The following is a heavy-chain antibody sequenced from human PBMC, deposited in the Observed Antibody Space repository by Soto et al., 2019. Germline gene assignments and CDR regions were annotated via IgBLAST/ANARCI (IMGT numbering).Heavy chain of an antibody. J-gene: IGHJ6*02. D-gene: IGHD6-13*01. V-gene: IGHV3-11*01. CDR3: ARVGSTSSSWSYYYYGMDV. CDR1: GFTFSDYY. CDR2: IGSSSSTI. Sequence: PGGSLRLSCAASGFTFSDYYMSWIRQAPGKGLEWVSYIGSSSSTIYYADSVRGRFTISRDNAKNSLYLQMNSLRAEDTAVYYCARVGSTSSSWSYYYYGMDVWGQGTTVTVSS.